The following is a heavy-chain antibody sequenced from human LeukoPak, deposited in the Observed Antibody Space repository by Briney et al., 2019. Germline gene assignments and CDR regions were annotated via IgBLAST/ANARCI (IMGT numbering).Heavy chain of an antibody. V-gene: IGHV3-7*01. Sequence: GGSLRLSCAASGFTFSSYWMTWVRQAPGKGLEPVANIKHDGSVKYYVDSVKGRFTISRDNAKNSLYLQMNSLRAEDTAVYYCAELGITMIGGVWGKGTTVTISS. CDR1: GFTFSSYW. J-gene: IGHJ6*04. D-gene: IGHD3-10*02. CDR2: IKHDGSVK. CDR3: AELGITMIGGV.